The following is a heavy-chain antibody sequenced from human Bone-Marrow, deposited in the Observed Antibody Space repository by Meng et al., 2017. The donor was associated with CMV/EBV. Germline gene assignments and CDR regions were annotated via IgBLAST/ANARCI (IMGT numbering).Heavy chain of an antibody. CDR3: ARSMQEKYYYGMDV. J-gene: IGHJ6*02. V-gene: IGHV1-69*10. CDR1: GYTFTGYY. Sequence: SVKVSCKASGYTFTGYYMHWVRQAPGQGLEWMGGVIGMVGRTNYGQKFQGRVTITAEKSATTAHMELHSLKSEDTAVYYCARSMQEKYYYGMDVWGQGTTVTVSS. CDR2: VIGMVGRT.